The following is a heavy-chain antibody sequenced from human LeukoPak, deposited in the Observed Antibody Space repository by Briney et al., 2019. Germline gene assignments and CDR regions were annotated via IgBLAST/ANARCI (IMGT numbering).Heavy chain of an antibody. CDR3: AREGGWLRYHGRYFDY. Sequence: GGSLRLSCAASGFTFSSYSMNWVRQAPGKGLEWVSSISSSSSYIYYADSVKGRFTISRDNAKNSLYLQMNSLRAGDTAVYYCAREGGWLRYHGRYFDYWGQGTLVTVSS. V-gene: IGHV3-21*04. J-gene: IGHJ4*02. CDR2: ISSSSSYI. CDR1: GFTFSSYS. D-gene: IGHD5-12*01.